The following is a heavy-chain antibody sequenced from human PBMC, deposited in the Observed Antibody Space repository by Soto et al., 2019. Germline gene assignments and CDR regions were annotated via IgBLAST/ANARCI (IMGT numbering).Heavy chain of an antibody. Sequence: GGSLRLSCAASGFTFSRYWMHWVRQAPGKGLVWVSRIDSYGSATSQVDSVEGRFTISRDNAKNTLYLQMNSLRAEDTAVYYCARGWVEGLSRQPPTDYWGQGTLVTVSS. CDR1: GFTFSRYW. D-gene: IGHD3-3*01. CDR2: IDSYGSAT. V-gene: IGHV3-74*01. J-gene: IGHJ4*02. CDR3: ARGWVEGLSRQPPTDY.